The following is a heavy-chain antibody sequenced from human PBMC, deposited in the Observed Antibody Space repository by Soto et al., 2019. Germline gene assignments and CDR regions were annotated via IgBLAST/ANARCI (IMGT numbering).Heavy chain of an antibody. D-gene: IGHD6-13*01. CDR1: GGSFSGYH. CDR2: IYFSGTT. CDR3: AAEISSAGHY. J-gene: IGHJ4*02. Sequence: PSETLSLTCAVYGGSFSGYHWAWIRQPPGKGLEWIGSIYFSGTTYYSPSLKTRVTLFVDTSKNQFSLKLTSVTAADTAVYYCAAEISSAGHYWGQGTLVTVSS. V-gene: IGHV4-39*01.